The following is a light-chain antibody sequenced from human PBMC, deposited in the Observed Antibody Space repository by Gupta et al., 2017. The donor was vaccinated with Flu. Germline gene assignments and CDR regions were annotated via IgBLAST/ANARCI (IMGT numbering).Light chain of an antibody. Sequence: DIQMTQSPSSLSASVGDRVTITCQASQDIANHLHSFQHKPGEAPKLLIYDASNLQTGVPSRFSGSRSGTHFTFTISSLQPEDIATYYFQQYGAVPPPAFGAGTKVEIK. CDR1: QDIANH. CDR3: QQYGAVPPPA. V-gene: IGKV1-33*01. CDR2: DAS. J-gene: IGKJ4*01.